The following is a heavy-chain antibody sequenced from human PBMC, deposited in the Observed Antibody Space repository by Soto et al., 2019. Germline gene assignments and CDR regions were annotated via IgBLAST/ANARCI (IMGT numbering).Heavy chain of an antibody. V-gene: IGHV3-30*03. CDR1: GFTFNDYA. CDR3: ARDHWDCSGGGCDPHHLTFFAMDV. CDR2: ISFDGNNK. Sequence: QVHLVESGGGGVQPGRSKRLSCVVSGFTFNDYAIHWVRQAPGKGLEWVAVISFDGNNKFYADSVKGRFTISRDRSKTTAYLQMNNLRAEDTAVYYCARDHWDCSGGGCDPHHLTFFAMDVWGQGATVTVSS. D-gene: IGHD2-15*01. J-gene: IGHJ6*02.